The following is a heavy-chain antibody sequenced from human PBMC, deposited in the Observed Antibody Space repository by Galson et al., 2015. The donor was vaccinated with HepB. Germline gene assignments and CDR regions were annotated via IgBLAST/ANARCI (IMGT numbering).Heavy chain of an antibody. Sequence: SLRLSCAASGFTFGDYYMSWIRQAPGKGLEWLSYISYTGTFTKYADSVKGRFTISRDSAKNSVYLQINSLRAEDTAVYYCARRPKPASPHFCYYLDVWGKGTTVTVSS. V-gene: IGHV3-11*06. CDR2: ISYTGTFT. D-gene: IGHD1-14*01. CDR3: ARRPKPASPHFCYYLDV. J-gene: IGHJ6*03. CDR1: GFTFGDYY.